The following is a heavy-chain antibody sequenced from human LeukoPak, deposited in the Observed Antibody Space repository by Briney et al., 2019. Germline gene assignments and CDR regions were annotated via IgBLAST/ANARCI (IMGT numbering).Heavy chain of an antibody. CDR3: ARGLMMPRWKITMIVVATRYYFDY. D-gene: IGHD3-22*01. Sequence: ASVTVSCKASGYTFTSYDINWVRQATGQGLEWMGWMNPNSGYTSYAQKFQGRVTITRNSSISTAYMELSSLRSEDTAVYYCARGLMMPRWKITMIVVATRYYFDYWGQGTLVTVSS. V-gene: IGHV1-8*03. CDR1: GYTFTSYD. CDR2: MNPNSGYT. J-gene: IGHJ4*02.